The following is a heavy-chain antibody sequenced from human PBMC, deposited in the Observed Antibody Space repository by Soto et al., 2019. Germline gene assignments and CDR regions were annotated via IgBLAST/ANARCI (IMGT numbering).Heavy chain of an antibody. D-gene: IGHD3-10*01. CDR2: ISPMFGAA. Sequence: QVQLVQSGSEMEKPGSSVKVSCQSAGGTFNTYAMNWVRQAPGQGPEWMGDISPMFGAAHYAPTFQGRVTITADESTGTSYMQLSRLTSEDTALYFCAREVQVHTPAFVYWGQGTLVTVSS. V-gene: IGHV1-69*19. CDR1: GGTFNTYA. CDR3: AREVQVHTPAFVY. J-gene: IGHJ4*02.